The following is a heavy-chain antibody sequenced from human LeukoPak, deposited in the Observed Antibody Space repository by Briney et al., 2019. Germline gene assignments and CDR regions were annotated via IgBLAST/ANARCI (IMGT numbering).Heavy chain of an antibody. CDR1: GFTFSNYA. J-gene: IGHJ4*02. D-gene: IGHD3-3*01. V-gene: IGHV3-23*01. CDR2: ISGSGGST. CDR3: AKVTDFWSGYYDY. Sequence: PGGSLRLSCAASGFTFSNYAMSWVRQAPGKGLEWVSVISGSGGSTYYTDSVKGRFTISRDNSKNTLYLQMNSLRAEDTAVCYCAKVTDFWSGYYDYWGQGTLVTVSS.